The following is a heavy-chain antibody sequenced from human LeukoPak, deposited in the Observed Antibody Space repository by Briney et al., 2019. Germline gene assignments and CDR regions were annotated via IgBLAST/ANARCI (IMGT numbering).Heavy chain of an antibody. CDR2: IRYDGSNK. V-gene: IGHV3-30*02. Sequence: GGSLRLSCAASGFTFSSYGMHWVRQAPGKGLEWVAFIRYDGSNKYYADSVKGRFTISRDNSKNTLYLQMNSLRAEDTAMYYCAARYVLRYFDQGWFDPWGQGTLVTVSS. CDR1: GFTFSSYG. J-gene: IGHJ5*02. D-gene: IGHD3-9*01. CDR3: AARYVLRYFDQGWFDP.